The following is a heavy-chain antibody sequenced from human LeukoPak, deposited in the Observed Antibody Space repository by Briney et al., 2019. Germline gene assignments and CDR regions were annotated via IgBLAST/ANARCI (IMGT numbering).Heavy chain of an antibody. D-gene: IGHD4-23*01. V-gene: IGHV3-11*01. CDR2: ITNSGTTI. CDR3: ARGYYGGKEYFQH. Sequence: PGGSLRLSCAASGFTFTVYYMSWIRQAPGKGLEWVSYITNSGTTIYYADSVKGRFTISRDNAKNSLYLQMNSLRAEDTAVYYCARGYYGGKEYFQHWGQGTLVTVSS. J-gene: IGHJ1*01. CDR1: GFTFTVYY.